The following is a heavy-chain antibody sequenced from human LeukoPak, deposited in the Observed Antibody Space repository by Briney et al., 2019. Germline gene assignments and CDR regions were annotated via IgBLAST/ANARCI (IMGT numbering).Heavy chain of an antibody. CDR1: GGSISSGG. V-gene: IGHV3-30-3*01. CDR3: AREPYDSYDAFDI. CDR2: ISYDGSNK. D-gene: IGHD3-3*01. J-gene: IGHJ3*02. Sequence: LSLTCAVSGGSISSGGYSWSWIRQPPGKGLEWVAVISYDGSNKYYADSVKGRFTISRDNSKNTLYLQMNSLRTEDTAVYYCAREPYDSYDAFDIWGQGTKVTVSS.